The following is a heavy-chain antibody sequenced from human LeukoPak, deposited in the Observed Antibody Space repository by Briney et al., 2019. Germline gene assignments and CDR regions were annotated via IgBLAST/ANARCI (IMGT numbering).Heavy chain of an antibody. CDR2: IKQDGSEK. Sequence: GGSLRLSCAASGFTFSSYWMSWVRQAPGKGLEWVANIKQDGSEKYYVDSVKGRFTISRDNAKNSLYLQMNSLRAEDTAVYYCARVRNYYGSGSYYNELDYWGQGTLVTVSS. CDR3: ARVRNYYGSGSYYNELDY. J-gene: IGHJ4*02. D-gene: IGHD3-10*01. V-gene: IGHV3-7*01. CDR1: GFTFSSYW.